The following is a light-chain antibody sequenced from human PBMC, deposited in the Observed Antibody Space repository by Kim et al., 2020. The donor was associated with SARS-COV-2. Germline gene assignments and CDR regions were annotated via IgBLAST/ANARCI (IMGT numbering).Light chain of an antibody. CDR1: QSVSSSY. CDR3: QQYGSSPRT. V-gene: IGKV3-20*01. J-gene: IGKJ1*01. Sequence: EIVLTQSPGTLSLSPGERATLSCRASQSVSSSYLAWYQQKPGQAPRLLICGASRRATGIPDRISGSGSGTDFTLTISRLEPEDFAVYYCQQYGSSPRTFGQGTKVDIK. CDR2: GAS.